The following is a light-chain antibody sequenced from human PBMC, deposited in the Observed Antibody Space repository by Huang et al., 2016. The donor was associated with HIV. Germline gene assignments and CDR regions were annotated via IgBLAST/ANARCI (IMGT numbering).Light chain of an antibody. J-gene: IGKJ4*01. CDR1: QTVINY. Sequence: ELVLTQSPATLSLSAGESATLSCRASQTVINYLSWYQHNPGQAPRLRIYDASNRASGLPVRFSGRGSGTDFPLTIDGLESEDVAVYYCQQRYNWPTFGGGTKVEIK. CDR2: DAS. V-gene: IGKV3-11*01. CDR3: QQRYNWPT.